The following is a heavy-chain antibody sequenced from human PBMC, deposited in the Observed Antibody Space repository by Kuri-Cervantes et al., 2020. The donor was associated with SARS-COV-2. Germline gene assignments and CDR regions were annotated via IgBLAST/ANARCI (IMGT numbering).Heavy chain of an antibody. J-gene: IGHJ4*02. Sequence: GALKISCAASGFTFSSYWMSWVRQAPGKGLEWVANIKQDGSEKYYVDSVKGRFTISRDNAKNSLYLQMNSLRAEDTAVYYCARDGWGSSFDYWGQGTLVTVSS. CDR1: GFTFSSYW. CDR3: ARDGWGSSFDY. CDR2: IKQDGSEK. V-gene: IGHV3-7*01. D-gene: IGHD7-27*01.